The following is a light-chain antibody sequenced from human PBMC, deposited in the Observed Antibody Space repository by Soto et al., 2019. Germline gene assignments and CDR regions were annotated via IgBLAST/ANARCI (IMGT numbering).Light chain of an antibody. CDR3: QQYNSYSPT. Sequence: DIQMTQSPSTLSASVGDRVSIACRASQSVSVWVAWYQQKAGKAPNLLIYKASRLESGVPSRFSGSGSETEFTLTIIGLQPGDSATYYCQQYNSYSPTFGQRTKV. CDR1: QSVSVW. J-gene: IGKJ1*01. V-gene: IGKV1-5*03. CDR2: KAS.